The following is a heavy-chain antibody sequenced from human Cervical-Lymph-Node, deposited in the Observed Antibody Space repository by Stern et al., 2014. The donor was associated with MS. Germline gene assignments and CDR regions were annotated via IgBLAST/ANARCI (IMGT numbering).Heavy chain of an antibody. CDR2: IYPNSGGT. V-gene: IGHV1-2*06. J-gene: IGHJ4*02. D-gene: IGHD5-18*01. Sequence: VQLEESGAEVKKPGASVKVSCKASGYTFTGYYLHWVRQAPGQGLEWMGRIYPNSGGTHYAQKFQGRVTMTGDTSISIAYMELSGLRSDDTAVYYCARDTGNSYYDYWGQGTLVTVSS. CDR1: GYTFTGYY. CDR3: ARDTGNSYYDY.